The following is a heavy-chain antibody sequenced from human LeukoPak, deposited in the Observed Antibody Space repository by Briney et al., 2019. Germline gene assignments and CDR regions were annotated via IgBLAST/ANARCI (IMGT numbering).Heavy chain of an antibody. CDR3: ARERTGRSGYYPYYFDY. CDR2: IFYSGST. D-gene: IGHD3-22*01. Sequence: SETLSLTCTVSGGSISGSSYYWGWIRQPPGKGLECIGSIFYSGSTYYNPSLKSRVSISVDTSKNQFSLKLNSVTAADTAVYYCARERTGRSGYYPYYFDYWGQGTLVTVSS. CDR1: GGSISGSSYY. J-gene: IGHJ4*02. V-gene: IGHV4-39*01.